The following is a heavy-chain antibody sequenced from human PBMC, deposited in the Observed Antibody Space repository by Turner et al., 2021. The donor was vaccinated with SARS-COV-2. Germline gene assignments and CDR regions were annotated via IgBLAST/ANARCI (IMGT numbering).Heavy chain of an antibody. V-gene: IGHV1-24*01. Sequence: QVQLVQSGAEVTKPGASVKVSCQVSGYTLIELSMHWVRQAPGKGLEWMGGFDPEDGETIYAQKFQGRVTMTEDTSTDTAYMELSSLRSEDTAVYYCATGYAYCGGDCSIHYWGQGTLVTVSS. D-gene: IGHD2-21*02. J-gene: IGHJ4*02. CDR2: FDPEDGET. CDR1: GYTLIELS. CDR3: ATGYAYCGGDCSIHY.